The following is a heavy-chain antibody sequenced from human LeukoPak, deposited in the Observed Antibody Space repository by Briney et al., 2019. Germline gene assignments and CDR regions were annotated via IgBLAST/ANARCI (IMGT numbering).Heavy chain of an antibody. D-gene: IGHD3-3*01. Sequence: PGGSLRLSCAASGFTFSSYSMNWVRQAPGKGLEWVSSISSSSSYIYYADSVKGRFTVSRDNSKNTLYLQMNSLRAEDTAVYYCAREKPNYDFWSGYYTSPNFDYWGQGTLVTVSS. CDR3: AREKPNYDFWSGYYTSPNFDY. CDR2: ISSSSSYI. CDR1: GFTFSSYS. V-gene: IGHV3-21*01. J-gene: IGHJ4*02.